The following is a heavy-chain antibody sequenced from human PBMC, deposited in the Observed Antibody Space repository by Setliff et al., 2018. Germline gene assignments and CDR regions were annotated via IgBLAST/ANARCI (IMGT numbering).Heavy chain of an antibody. V-gene: IGHV1-2*02. CDR3: ARRPRAVYGSGRRNWFLDY. J-gene: IGHJ4*02. CDR1: GYTFTGYY. D-gene: IGHD3-10*01. CDR2: INPNSGDT. Sequence: ASVKVSCKASGYTFTGYYLHWVRQAPGQGLEWMGWINPNSGDTNYAQKFQGGVTLTRDTSISTAYMELSRLRSDDTAVYYCARRPRAVYGSGRRNWFLDYWGQGTLVTISS.